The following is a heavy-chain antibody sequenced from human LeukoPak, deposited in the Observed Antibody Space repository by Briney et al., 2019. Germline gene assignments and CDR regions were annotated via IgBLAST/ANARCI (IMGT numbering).Heavy chain of an antibody. D-gene: IGHD6-19*01. Sequence: PSETLSLTCTVSGGSISSYYWSWIRQPPGKGLGWIGYIYYSGSTNYNPSLKSRVTISVDTSKNQFSLKLSSVTAADTAVYYCARAPVASVAGYFDYWGQGTLVAVSS. V-gene: IGHV4-59*01. J-gene: IGHJ4*02. CDR2: IYYSGST. CDR1: GGSISSYY. CDR3: ARAPVASVAGYFDY.